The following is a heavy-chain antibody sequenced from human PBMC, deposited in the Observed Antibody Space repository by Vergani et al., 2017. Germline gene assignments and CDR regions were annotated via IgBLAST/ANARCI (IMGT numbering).Heavy chain of an antibody. V-gene: IGHV4-61*02. D-gene: IGHD3-10*01. CDR2: VYTSGMT. CDR1: GGSINTGAYY. Sequence: QVQLQESGPRLVRPSQTLSLTCTVSGGSINTGAYYWSWIRQPAGKGLEGIGRVYTSGMTNYNPSLKSRVTILVDRSKSQLSLKLTSVTAGDTAVYFCARELSYYYGSGSADYNPYYYEGMDVWGPGTTVTVSS. CDR3: ARELSYYYGSGSADYNPYYYEGMDV. J-gene: IGHJ6*02.